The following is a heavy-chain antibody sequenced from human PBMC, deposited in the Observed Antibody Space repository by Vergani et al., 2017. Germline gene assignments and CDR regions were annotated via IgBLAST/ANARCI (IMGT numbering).Heavy chain of an antibody. Sequence: EVQVVESGGGLVQPGGSLRLSCVDSGFTFRRYWMSWVRQAPGKGLEWAATIKQDGSGKYYVDSVKGRFTISRDHAKNSLYLQMNNLRADDTAMYYCATSGAGFWGQGILVTVSS. J-gene: IGHJ4*02. D-gene: IGHD3-10*01. V-gene: IGHV3-7*01. CDR1: GFTFRRYW. CDR2: IKQDGSGK. CDR3: ATSGAGF.